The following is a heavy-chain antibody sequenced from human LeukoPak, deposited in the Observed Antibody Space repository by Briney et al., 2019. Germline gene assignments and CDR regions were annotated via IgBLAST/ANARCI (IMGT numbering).Heavy chain of an antibody. V-gene: IGHV1-18*01. CDR2: ISAYNGNT. J-gene: IGHJ4*02. CDR3: ARDEWQQLVLLVH. D-gene: IGHD6-13*01. CDR1: GYTFTNHG. Sequence: ASVKVSCKASGYTFTNHGISWVRQAPGQGLEWMGWISAYNGNTNYAEVLQGRVTMATDTSTSTAYMELRSLRSDDTAVYYCARDEWQQLVLLVHWGQGTLVTVSS.